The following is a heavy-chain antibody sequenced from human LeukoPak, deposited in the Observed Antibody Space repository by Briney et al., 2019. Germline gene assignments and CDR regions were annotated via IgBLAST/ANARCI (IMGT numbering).Heavy chain of an antibody. D-gene: IGHD4-17*01. CDR2: IYYSGST. CDR1: GGSISSSSYY. CDR3: ARQGTVTAFDY. Sequence: SETLSLTCTVSGGSISSSSYYWGWIRQPPGKGLEWIGSIYYSGSTYYNPSLKSRVTISVDTSKNQFSLKLSSVTAADTAVYYCARQGTVTAFDYWGQGTLVTVSS. J-gene: IGHJ4*02. V-gene: IGHV4-39*01.